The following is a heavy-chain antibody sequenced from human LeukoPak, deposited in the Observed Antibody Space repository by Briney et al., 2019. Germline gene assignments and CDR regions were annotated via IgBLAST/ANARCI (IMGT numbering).Heavy chain of an antibody. D-gene: IGHD6-19*01. CDR3: ARGAVAGTGIYYFDY. CDR1: GDSISSSY. J-gene: IGHJ4*02. CDR2: VHYTGKT. V-gene: IGHV4-59*01. Sequence: KTSETLSLTCTVSGDSISSSYWSWIRQPPGKRLEWVGYVHYTGKTNYNPSLNNRATISVDTSKNQFSLKLSSVTAADTAVYYCARGAVAGTGIYYFDYWGQGTLVTVSS.